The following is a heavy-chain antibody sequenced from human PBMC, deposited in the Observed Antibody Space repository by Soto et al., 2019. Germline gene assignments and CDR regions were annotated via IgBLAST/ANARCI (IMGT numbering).Heavy chain of an antibody. CDR1: SGSFSGYY. J-gene: IGHJ4*02. Sequence: QVQLQQWGAGLLKPSETLSLTCTVYSGSFSGYYWSWIRQPPGKGLEWIGELYQGLSIVYNPSLESRVTISGGSSKNQYSLKLRSVTAADTAVYYCARHGGYHFDYWGQGTLVTVSS. CDR3: ARHGGYHFDY. CDR2: LYQGLSI. D-gene: IGHD3-16*01. V-gene: IGHV4-34*01.